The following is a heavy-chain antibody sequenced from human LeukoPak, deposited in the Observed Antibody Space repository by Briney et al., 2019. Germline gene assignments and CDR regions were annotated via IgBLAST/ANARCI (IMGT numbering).Heavy chain of an antibody. Sequence: GGSLRLSCAASGFTFSSYAMSWVRQAPGKGLEWVSAISGSGGSTYYADSVKGRFTISRENSKNTLYLQMNSLRAEDTAVYYCATARPPYYYYYYMDVWGKGTTVTVSS. V-gene: IGHV3-23*01. J-gene: IGHJ6*03. D-gene: IGHD6-6*01. CDR3: ATARPPYYYYYYMDV. CDR2: ISGSGGST. CDR1: GFTFSSYA.